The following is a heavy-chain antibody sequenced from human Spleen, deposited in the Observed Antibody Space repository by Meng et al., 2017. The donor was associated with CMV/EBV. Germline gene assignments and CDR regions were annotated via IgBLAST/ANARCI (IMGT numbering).Heavy chain of an antibody. J-gene: IGHJ6*02. CDR3: ARDYDFWNGFYLHGMGV. CDR1: GDTFSNYA. D-gene: IGHD3-3*01. V-gene: IGHV1-69*05. CDR2: IIPFSRTA. Sequence: SVKVSCKASGDTFSNYAISWVRQAPGQGLEWMGGIIPFSRTANYAQRFQGRVTITTDESASTVYMELGSLRSEDTAEYYCARDYDFWNGFYLHGMGVWGQGTTVTVSS.